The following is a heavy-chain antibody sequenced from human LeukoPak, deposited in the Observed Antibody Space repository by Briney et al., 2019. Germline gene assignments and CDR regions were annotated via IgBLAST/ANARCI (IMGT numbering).Heavy chain of an antibody. CDR1: GFTFRSYR. Sequence: GGSLRLSCAASGFTFRSYRMSWVRQAPGKGLEWVSYISLGSSYIYYVDSVKGRFTISRDNAKNSLYLQMKSLRAEDTPFYYCATNSGARHFDSFHYWGQGTLVTVSS. CDR2: ISLGSSYI. J-gene: IGHJ4*02. D-gene: IGHD3-9*01. CDR3: ATNSGARHFDSFHY. V-gene: IGHV3-21*01.